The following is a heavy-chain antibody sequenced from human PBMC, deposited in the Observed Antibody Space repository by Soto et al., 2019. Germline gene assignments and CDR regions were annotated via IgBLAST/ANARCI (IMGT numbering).Heavy chain of an antibody. CDR1: GGSIISDGYS. J-gene: IGHJ3*02. V-gene: IGHV4-30-2*01. Sequence: SETLSLTCAVSGGSIISDGYSWSWIRQPPGKGLQWIGHIYEGGNTYYTPSLESRVAVSTDKSKNQFSLRLSSVTAADTAVYYCVRRSPEDAFDIWGQGTMVTVSS. CDR3: VRRSPEDAFDI. CDR2: IYEGGNT.